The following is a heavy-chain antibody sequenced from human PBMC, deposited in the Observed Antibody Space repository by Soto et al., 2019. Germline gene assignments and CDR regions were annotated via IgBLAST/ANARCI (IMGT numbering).Heavy chain of an antibody. CDR3: VRGIDTAWYKVLLDY. CDR2: IYYRGSN. V-gene: IGHV4-59*01. J-gene: IGHJ4*02. D-gene: IGHD1-1*01. Sequence: SEALSPPCTVPGDSLSSYYWRWIPQRPGKGLEWIGNIYYRGSNNYNPPLKRRVNIPVDTSKNPLSLVLSSVTAADTAVYYCVRGIDTAWYKVLLDYWGQGSLVTGSS. CDR1: GDSLSSYY.